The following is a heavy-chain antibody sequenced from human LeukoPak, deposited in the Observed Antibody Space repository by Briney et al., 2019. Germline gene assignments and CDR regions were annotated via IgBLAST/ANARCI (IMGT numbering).Heavy chain of an antibody. V-gene: IGHV4-34*01. J-gene: IGHJ4*02. CDR2: INHSGST. CDR1: GGSFSGYY. Sequence: SETLSLTCAVYGGSFSGYYWSWIRQPPGKGLEWIGEINHSGSTNYNPSLKSRVTMTTDTSTSTAYMELSSLRSEDTAVYYCARGYGAPTEYYFDYWGQGTLVTVSS. D-gene: IGHD4-17*01. CDR3: ARGYGAPTEYYFDY.